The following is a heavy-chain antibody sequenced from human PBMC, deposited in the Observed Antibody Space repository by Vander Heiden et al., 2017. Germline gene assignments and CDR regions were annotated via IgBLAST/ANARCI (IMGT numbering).Heavy chain of an antibody. CDR1: IFTFRNYG. D-gene: IGHD1-7*01. Sequence: QVQLVESGGGVVQTGRSLRLSCAASIFTFRNYGIHWVRQAPGKGLEWVALISSDGRNKFYADSVKGRFTISRDTSKNTLYLQMYRLRPEDTAVYYCAKVWTGTTYYFDYWGQVSLVTVS. V-gene: IGHV3-30*18. J-gene: IGHJ4*02. CDR2: ISSDGRNK. CDR3: AKVWTGTTYYFDY.